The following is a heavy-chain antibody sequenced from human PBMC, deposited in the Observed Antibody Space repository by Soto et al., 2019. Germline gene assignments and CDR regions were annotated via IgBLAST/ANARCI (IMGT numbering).Heavy chain of an antibody. D-gene: IGHD3-22*01. CDR1: GFTFSSYS. CDR2: ISSSSSYI. CDR3: ARDQTTYYYDSSGQLGVDY. Sequence: VGSLRLSCAASGFTFSSYSMNWVRQAPGKGLEWVSSISSSSSYIYYADSVKGRFTISRDNAKNSLYLQMNSLRAEDTAVYYCARDQTTYYYDSSGQLGVDYWGQGTLVTVSS. V-gene: IGHV3-21*01. J-gene: IGHJ4*02.